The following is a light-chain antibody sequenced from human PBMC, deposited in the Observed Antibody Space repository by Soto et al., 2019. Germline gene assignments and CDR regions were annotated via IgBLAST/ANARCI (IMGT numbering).Light chain of an antibody. J-gene: IGKJ2*01. CDR3: QQFDPSPSYT. V-gene: IGKV3-20*01. Sequence: EIVLTQSPGTLSLSPGERAILSCRASQSVSSSYLAWYQQKPGQAPRLLIFGASSRATGIPDRFSGSGSGTDFTLTISRLEPEDFALYYCQQFDPSPSYTFGQGTKLEIK. CDR2: GAS. CDR1: QSVSSSY.